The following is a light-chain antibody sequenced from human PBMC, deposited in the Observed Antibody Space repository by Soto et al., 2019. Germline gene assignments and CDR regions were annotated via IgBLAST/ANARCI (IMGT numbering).Light chain of an antibody. CDR2: EVS. J-gene: IGLJ2*01. CDR1: SSDVVTYMY. Sequence: QSALTQPASVSGSPGQSIAISCTGTSSDVVTYMYVSWYQQHPGKAPKLMIYEVSIRPSGVSDRFSGSKSGNTASLTISGLRPEDEAYYYCCSYAGSTTRVVFGGGTKLTVL. V-gene: IGLV2-14*01. CDR3: CSYAGSTTRVV.